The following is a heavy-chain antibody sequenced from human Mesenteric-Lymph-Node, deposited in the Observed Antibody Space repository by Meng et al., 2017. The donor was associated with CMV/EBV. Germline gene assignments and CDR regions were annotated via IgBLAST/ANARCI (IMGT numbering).Heavy chain of an antibody. D-gene: IGHD3/OR15-3a*01. J-gene: IGHJ6*02. CDR2: ISSSSSYI. Sequence: GGSLRLSCAASGFTFSSYSMNWVRQAPGKGLEWVSSISSSSSYIYYADSVKGRFTISRDNAKNSLYLQMNSLRAEDTAVYYCARDLGVGVFWTENLYYYYGMDVWGQGTTVTVSS. CDR3: ARDLGVGVFWTENLYYYYGMDV. V-gene: IGHV3-21*01. CDR1: GFTFSSYS.